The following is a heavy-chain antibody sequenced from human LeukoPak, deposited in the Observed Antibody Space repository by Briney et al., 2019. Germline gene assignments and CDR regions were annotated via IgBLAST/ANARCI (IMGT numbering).Heavy chain of an antibody. CDR2: ISSDGSHK. CDR1: GFTFSNYG. CDR3: AKAWGYRFASGSSYFDY. V-gene: IGHV3-30*18. D-gene: IGHD3-10*01. J-gene: IGHJ4*02. Sequence: GGSLRLSCAASGFTFSNYGMHWVRQAPGEGLEWVAVISSDGSHKSYADSVKGRFTISRDNSKNTLYLQMNSLRVDDTAVYYCAKAWGYRFASGSSYFDYWGQGTPVTVSS.